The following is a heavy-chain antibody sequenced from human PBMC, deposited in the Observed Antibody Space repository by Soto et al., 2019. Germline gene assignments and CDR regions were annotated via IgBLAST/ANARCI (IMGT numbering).Heavy chain of an antibody. CDR1: GFTFSSYW. D-gene: IGHD2-2*01. CDR3: ARVLRGYCISTSCYVRSGMDV. Sequence: PGGSLRLSYAASGFTFSSYWMSWVRQAPGKGLEWVANIKQDGSEKYYVDSVKGRFTISRDNAKNSLYLQMNSLRAEDTAVYYCARVLRGYCISTSCYVRSGMDVWGQGTTVTVSS. V-gene: IGHV3-7*01. CDR2: IKQDGSEK. J-gene: IGHJ6*02.